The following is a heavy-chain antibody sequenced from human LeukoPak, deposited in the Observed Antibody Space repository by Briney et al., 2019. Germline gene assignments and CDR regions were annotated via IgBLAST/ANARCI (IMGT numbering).Heavy chain of an antibody. D-gene: IGHD3-22*01. Sequence: PSETLSLTCTVSGGSISSSSYYWGWIRKPPGKGLEWIGSIYYSGSTYYNPSLKSRVTISVDTSKNQFSLKLSSVTAADTAVYYCARQGYYDSHFDYWGQGTLVTVSS. V-gene: IGHV4-39*01. J-gene: IGHJ4*02. CDR2: IYYSGST. CDR3: ARQGYYDSHFDY. CDR1: GGSISSSSYY.